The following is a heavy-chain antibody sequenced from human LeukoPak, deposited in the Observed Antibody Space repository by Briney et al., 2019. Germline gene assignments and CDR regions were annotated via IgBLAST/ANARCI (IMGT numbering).Heavy chain of an antibody. CDR2: INPNSGGT. V-gene: IGHV1-2*02. CDR3: ARAKDDFWSGPGFCFDY. Sequence: ASVKVSCKASGYTFTGYYMHWVRQAPGQGLEWMGWINPNSGGTNYAQKFQGRVTMTRDTSISTAYMELSRLRSDDTAVYYCARAKDDFWSGPGFCFDYWGQGTLVTVSS. D-gene: IGHD3-3*01. J-gene: IGHJ4*02. CDR1: GYTFTGYY.